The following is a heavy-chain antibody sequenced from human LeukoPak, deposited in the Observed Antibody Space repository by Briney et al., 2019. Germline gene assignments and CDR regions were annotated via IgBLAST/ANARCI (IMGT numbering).Heavy chain of an antibody. CDR1: GGTFSSYA. CDR2: IIPVFGTA. V-gene: IGHV1-69*06. J-gene: IGHJ3*02. D-gene: IGHD4-17*01. Sequence: ASVKVSCKASGGTFSSYAISWVRQAPGQGLECMGGIIPVFGTADYAQKFQGRVTITADKSTSTAYMELSSLRSEDTAVYYCAREGVTNDAFDIWGQGTMVTVSS. CDR3: AREGVTNDAFDI.